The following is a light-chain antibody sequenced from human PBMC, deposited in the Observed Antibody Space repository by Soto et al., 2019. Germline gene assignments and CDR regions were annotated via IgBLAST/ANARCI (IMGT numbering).Light chain of an antibody. CDR2: LNSDGSH. CDR3: QTWSTDLRV. J-gene: IGLJ3*02. Sequence: QAVVTQPPSASASLGASVKLTCTLSSGHNSYAIAWHQQQPEKGPRYLMKLNSDGSHSKGDGIPDRFSGSSSGAERYLTISSLQSEDEADYNCQTWSTDLRVFGGGTKLTVL. CDR1: SGHNSYA. V-gene: IGLV4-69*01.